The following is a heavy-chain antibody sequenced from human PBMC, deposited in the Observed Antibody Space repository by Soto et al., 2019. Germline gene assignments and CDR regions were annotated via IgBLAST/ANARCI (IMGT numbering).Heavy chain of an antibody. J-gene: IGHJ2*01. CDR1: GFTFGDFA. V-gene: IGHV3-23*01. CDR3: VKKIAGTTTNGAYWYFHL. Sequence: EVQLLESGGDLVQPGGSLRLSCAASGFTFGDFAMNWVRQAPGKGLAWVSGITGGGDYTFYADSVKGRFTISRVQSKNTVYLQMNSLRAEDTALYYCVKKIAGTTTNGAYWYFHLWARGTLVTVSS. CDR2: ITGGGDYT. D-gene: IGHD2-8*01.